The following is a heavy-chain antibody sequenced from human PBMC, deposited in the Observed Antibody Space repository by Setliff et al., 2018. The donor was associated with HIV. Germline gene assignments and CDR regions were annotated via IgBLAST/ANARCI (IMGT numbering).Heavy chain of an antibody. CDR2: IYYSGST. Sequence: PSETLSLTCTVSGDSISSYYWSWIRQPPGKGLEWIGYIYYSGSTNYNPSLKSRVTISVDTPKNQFPLKLSSVTAADTAVYYCARDGDYNHYGMDVWGQGTTVTVSS. J-gene: IGHJ6*02. D-gene: IGHD4-17*01. V-gene: IGHV4-59*01. CDR3: ARDGDYNHYGMDV. CDR1: GDSISSYY.